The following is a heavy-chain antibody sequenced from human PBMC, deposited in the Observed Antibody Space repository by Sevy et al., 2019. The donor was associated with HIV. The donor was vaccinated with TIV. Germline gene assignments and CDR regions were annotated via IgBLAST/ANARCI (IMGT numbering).Heavy chain of an antibody. D-gene: IGHD3-22*01. J-gene: IGHJ4*02. CDR2: IRNDGSNK. CDR1: GFTFSNYG. V-gene: IGHV3-33*01. CDR3: ARGGDFNDRSAKRDFDY. Sequence: GGSLRLSCAASGFTFSNYGMHWVRQAPGKGLEWVAVIRNDGSNKYYADSVKGRFTISRDNSKNTLYLQMNSLRVEDMAVYFCARGGDFNDRSAKRDFDYWGQGTLVTVSS.